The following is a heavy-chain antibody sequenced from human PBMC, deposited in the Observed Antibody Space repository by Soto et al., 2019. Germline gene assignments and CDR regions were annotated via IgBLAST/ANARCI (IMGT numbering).Heavy chain of an antibody. CDR3: ARGHEYCGNSEAFEI. CDR2: ILPAFGTA. V-gene: IGHV1-69*13. D-gene: IGHD2-21*01. Sequence: QVRLVQSGAEVKKPGSSVKVSCKYSGGTFKTESINWLRQAPGQGLEWMGNILPAFGTADYAPKFQGRVTITSDQATTTAYMDLSSLTSQDTAFYFCARGHEYCGNSEAFEIWRQGTVVTVSS. CDR1: GGTFKTES. J-gene: IGHJ3*02.